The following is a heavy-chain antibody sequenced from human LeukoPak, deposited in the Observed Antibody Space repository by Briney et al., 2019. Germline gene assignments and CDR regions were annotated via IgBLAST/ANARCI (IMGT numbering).Heavy chain of an antibody. CDR2: IYHSGST. CDR1: GGSISSGGYS. V-gene: IGHV4-30-2*01. CDR3: ARGRGGYKPDFDY. J-gene: IGHJ4*02. D-gene: IGHD5-24*01. Sequence: SQTLSLTCAVSGGSISSGGYSWSWIRQPPGKGLEWIGYIYHSGSTYYNPSLKSRVTISVDRSKNQFSLKLSSVTAADTAVYYCARGRGGYKPDFDYWGQGTLVTVSS.